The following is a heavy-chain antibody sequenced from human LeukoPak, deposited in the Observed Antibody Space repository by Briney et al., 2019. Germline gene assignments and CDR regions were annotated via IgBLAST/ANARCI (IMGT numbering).Heavy chain of an antibody. J-gene: IGHJ4*02. D-gene: IGHD1-26*01. Sequence: ASVKVSCKASGYTFTSYYMHWVRQAPGQGLEWMGIINPSDGGTRYAQKFQGRVTMTRDTSTSTVYMELSSLRSEDTAVYYCARDRVGATTTFDYWGQGTLVTVSS. CDR1: GYTFTSYY. V-gene: IGHV1-46*01. CDR3: ARDRVGATTTFDY. CDR2: INPSDGGT.